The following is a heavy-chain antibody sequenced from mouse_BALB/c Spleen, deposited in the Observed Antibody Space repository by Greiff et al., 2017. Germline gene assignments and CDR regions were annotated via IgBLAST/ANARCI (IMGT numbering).Heavy chain of an antibody. D-gene: IGHD2-3*01. J-gene: IGHJ3*01. CDR1: GFSLTSYG. Sequence: VQLQESGPGLVAPSQSLSITCTVSGFSLTSYGVHWVRQPPGKGLEWLGVIWAGGSTNYNSALMSRLSISKDNSKSQVFLKMNSLQTDDTAMYYCARPLYDGYYWFAYWGQGTLVTVSA. CDR2: IWAGGST. CDR3: ARPLYDGYYWFAY. V-gene: IGHV2-9*02.